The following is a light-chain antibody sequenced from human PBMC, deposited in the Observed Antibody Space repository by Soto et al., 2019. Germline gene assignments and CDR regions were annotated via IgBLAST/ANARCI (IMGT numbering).Light chain of an antibody. Sequence: QPVLTQPPSVSAAPGQKVTISCSVSSSNIGNTSVSWYQHLPGTARKLLILENNKRHSGIPDRFSGSKSGTSATLGITGLHPGDEADYYCATWDSSLVGVFGGGTQLTVL. CDR3: ATWDSSLVGV. CDR2: ENN. V-gene: IGLV1-51*02. CDR1: SSNIGNTS. J-gene: IGLJ3*02.